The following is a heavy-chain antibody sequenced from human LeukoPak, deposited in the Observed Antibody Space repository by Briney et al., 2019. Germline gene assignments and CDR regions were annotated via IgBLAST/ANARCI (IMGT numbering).Heavy chain of an antibody. J-gene: IGHJ6*03. CDR2: IYYSGST. CDR1: GGSISSSSYY. CDR3: ARYRRATTRGLFYYYYYYMDV. V-gene: IGHV4-39*01. Sequence: SETLSLTCTVSGGSISSSSYYWGWIRQPPGKGLEWIGSIYYSGSTYYNPSLKSRVTISVDTSKNQFSLRLSSVTAADTAVYFCARYRRATTRGLFYYYYYYMDVWGKGTTVTISS. D-gene: IGHD1-26*01.